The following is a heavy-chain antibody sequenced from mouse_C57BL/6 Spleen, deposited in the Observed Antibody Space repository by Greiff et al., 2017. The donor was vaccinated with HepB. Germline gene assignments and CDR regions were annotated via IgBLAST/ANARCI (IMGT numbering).Heavy chain of an antibody. J-gene: IGHJ1*03. Sequence: EVHLVESEGGLVQPGSSMKLSCTASGFTFSDYYMAWVRQVPEKGLEWVANINYDGSSTYYLDSLKSRFIISRDNAKNILYLQMSSLKSEDTATYYCARDHPYQSTGYFDVWGTGTTVTVSS. CDR2: INYDGSST. D-gene: IGHD1-1*01. V-gene: IGHV5-16*01. CDR1: GFTFSDYY. CDR3: ARDHPYQSTGYFDV.